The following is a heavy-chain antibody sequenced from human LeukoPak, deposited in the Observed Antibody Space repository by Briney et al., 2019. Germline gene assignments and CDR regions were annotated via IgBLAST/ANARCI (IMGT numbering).Heavy chain of an antibody. Sequence: PSETLSLTCTVSGGSISSYYWSWIRQPAGRGLEWIGRIYTSGSTNYNPSLKSRVTMSVDTSKNQFSLKLSSVTAADTAVYYCARLPIVVVPSTSFDIWGQGTMVTVSS. V-gene: IGHV4-4*07. J-gene: IGHJ3*02. D-gene: IGHD2-2*01. CDR3: ARLPIVVVPSTSFDI. CDR1: GGSISSYY. CDR2: IYTSGST.